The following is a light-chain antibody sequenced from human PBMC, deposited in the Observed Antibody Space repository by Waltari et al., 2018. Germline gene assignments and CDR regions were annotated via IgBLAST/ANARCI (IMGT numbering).Light chain of an antibody. Sequence: QKPGQAPILVICATNNRPSGIADRFSGSSSGNTASLTIAGAQAEDEADYYCNSRDSSDNHLHVAFGGGTKLTVL. CDR2: ATN. CDR3: NSRDSSDNHLHVA. V-gene: IGLV3-19*01. J-gene: IGLJ2*01.